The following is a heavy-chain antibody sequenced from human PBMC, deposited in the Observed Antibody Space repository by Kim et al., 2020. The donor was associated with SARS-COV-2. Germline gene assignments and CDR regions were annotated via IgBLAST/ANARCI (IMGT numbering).Heavy chain of an antibody. D-gene: IGHD3-9*01. Sequence: GGSLRLSCAASGFTVSSNYMSWVRQAPGKGLEWVSVIYSGGSTYYADSVKGRFTISRDTSKNTLYLQMNSLRAEDTAVYYCARAYDILTGYSDAFDIWGQGTRVTVSS. V-gene: IGHV3-66*01. CDR3: ARAYDILTGYSDAFDI. CDR2: IYSGGST. CDR1: GFTVSSNY. J-gene: IGHJ3*02.